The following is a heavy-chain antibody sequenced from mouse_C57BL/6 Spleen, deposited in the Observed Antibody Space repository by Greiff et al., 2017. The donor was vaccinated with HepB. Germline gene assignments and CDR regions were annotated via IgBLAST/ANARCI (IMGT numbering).Heavy chain of an antibody. Sequence: QVQLQQSGAELVKPGASVKISCKASGYAFSSYWMNWVKQRPGKGLEWIGQIYPGDGDTNYNGKFKGKATLTADKSSSTAYLQLSSLTSEDTAVYFCARWVLLRNWYVDVWGTGTTVTVSS. CDR2: IYPGDGDT. V-gene: IGHV1-80*01. CDR1: GYAFSSYW. D-gene: IGHD1-1*01. CDR3: ARWVLLRNWYVDV. J-gene: IGHJ1*03.